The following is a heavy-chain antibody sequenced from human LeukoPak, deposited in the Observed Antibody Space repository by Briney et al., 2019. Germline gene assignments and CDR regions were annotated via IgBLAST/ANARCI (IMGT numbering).Heavy chain of an antibody. CDR2: INPSGGST. CDR3: ATQGSLRDGYNS. J-gene: IGHJ5*02. CDR1: GYTFTSYY. V-gene: IGHV1-46*01. Sequence: ASVKVSCKASGYTFTSYYMHGVRQAPGQGLEWMGIINPSGGSTSYAQKFQGRVTMARDMSTSTVYMELSSLRSEDTAVYYCATQGSLRDGYNSWGQGTLVTVSS. D-gene: IGHD5-24*01.